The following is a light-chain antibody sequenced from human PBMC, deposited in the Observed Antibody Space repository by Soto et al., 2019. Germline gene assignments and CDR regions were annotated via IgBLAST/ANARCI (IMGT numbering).Light chain of an antibody. J-gene: IGLJ2*01. V-gene: IGLV2-14*01. CDR1: SSDVGTYIY. CDR3: RSYTSSNTVV. CDR2: EVG. Sequence: QSALTQPASVSGSPGQSITISCTGTSSDVGTYIYVSWYLQHPGTAPKLLIYEVGNRPSGVSDRFSGSKSGNTASLTISGLQAEDEADYYCRSYTSSNTVVFGGGTKLTVL.